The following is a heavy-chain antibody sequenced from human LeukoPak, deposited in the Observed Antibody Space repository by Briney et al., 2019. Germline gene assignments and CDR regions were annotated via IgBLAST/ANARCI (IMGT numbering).Heavy chain of an antibody. CDR3: WHSGYESGLDY. V-gene: IGHV4-4*02. J-gene: IGHJ4*02. D-gene: IGHD5-12*01. CDR1: GVSITSGNW. CDR2: IYHSGSI. Sequence: PSETLSLTCGVSGVSITSGNWWSWVRQPPGKGLEWIGEIYHSGSINYNPSLKSRVTISVDKSENQFSLKLNSVTAADTAVYYCWHSGYESGLDYWGQGTLVTVSS.